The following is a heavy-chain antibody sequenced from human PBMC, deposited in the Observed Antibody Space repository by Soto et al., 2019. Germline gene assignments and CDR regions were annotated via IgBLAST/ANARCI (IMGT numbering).Heavy chain of an antibody. Sequence: QVQLVQSGAEVKKPGASVKVSCKASGYTFSSFYMHWVRQAPGQGLEWMGVINPSGDSTTYAQRFQGRLPMTRDTSTSKLYMELSSLRAEDTAVYYCARDWEFGYWGQGTLVTVSS. V-gene: IGHV1-46*01. D-gene: IGHD3-10*01. J-gene: IGHJ4*02. CDR2: INPSGDST. CDR1: GYTFSSFY. CDR3: ARDWEFGY.